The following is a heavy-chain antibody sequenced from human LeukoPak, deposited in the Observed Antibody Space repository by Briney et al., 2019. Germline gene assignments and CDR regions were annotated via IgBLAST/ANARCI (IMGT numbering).Heavy chain of an antibody. D-gene: IGHD1-26*01. CDR3: ARQPTSRDGYNWFDP. J-gene: IGHJ5*02. Sequence: PSETLSLTCTVSGGSISSYYWSWIRQPPGKGLEWIGYIYYSGSTNYNPSLKSRVTISVDTSKNQFSLKLSSVTAADTAVYYCARQPTSRDGYNWFDPWGQGTLVTVSS. CDR2: IYYSGST. CDR1: GGSISSYY. V-gene: IGHV4-59*08.